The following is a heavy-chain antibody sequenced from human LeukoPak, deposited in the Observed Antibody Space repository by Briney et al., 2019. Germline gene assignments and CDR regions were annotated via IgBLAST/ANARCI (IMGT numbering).Heavy chain of an antibody. Sequence: PGGSLRLSCAASGFTFSSYGMHWVRQTPGKGLEWVAIIWSDGSNKYYADSVKGRFTISRDNSKNTLYLQMNSLRAEDTAVYYCARSSYQSSSILAFDYWGQGTLVTVSS. V-gene: IGHV3-33*01. CDR3: ARSSYQSSSILAFDY. CDR2: IWSDGSNK. J-gene: IGHJ4*02. CDR1: GFTFSSYG. D-gene: IGHD6-6*01.